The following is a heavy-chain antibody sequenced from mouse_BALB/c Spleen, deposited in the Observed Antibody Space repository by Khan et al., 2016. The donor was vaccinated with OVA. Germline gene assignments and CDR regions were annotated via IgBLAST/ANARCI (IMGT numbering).Heavy chain of an antibody. CDR1: GYTFTSYT. J-gene: IGHJ3*01. CDR3: VRDGAYHRNDGWFAY. V-gene: IGHV1-4*01. Sequence: VQLQESGAELARPGASVKMSCKASGYTFTSYTIHWIKKRPGQGLEWIGYINPSNDYTNYNQKLKDKATLTTEKSSTTAYPQLSSLTSDDSAVYNCVRDGAYHRNDGWFAYWGQGTLVTVSA. CDR2: INPSNDYT. D-gene: IGHD2-14*01.